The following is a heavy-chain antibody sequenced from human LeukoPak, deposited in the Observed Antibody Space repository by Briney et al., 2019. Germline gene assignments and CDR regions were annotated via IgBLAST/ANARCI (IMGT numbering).Heavy chain of an antibody. CDR2: ISYDGSYK. Sequence: PGGSLRLSCAASGFTFSSYGMTWVRQAPGKGLEWVSVISYDGSYKYYADSVKGRFTISRDNSKNTLYLQMNSLRPEDTAVYYCARDLLGWELHYFDYWGQGTLVTVSS. CDR3: ARDLLGWELHYFDY. V-gene: IGHV3-30*03. D-gene: IGHD1-26*01. J-gene: IGHJ4*02. CDR1: GFTFSSYG.